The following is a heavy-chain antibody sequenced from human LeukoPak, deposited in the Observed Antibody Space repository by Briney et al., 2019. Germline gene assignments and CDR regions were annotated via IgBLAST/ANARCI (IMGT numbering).Heavy chain of an antibody. Sequence: SCKASGYTFTSYYMHWVRQAPGKGLEWVAIISYSGNKKYYADSVKGRITISRDNSKNTLYLQMNSLRAEDTAVYYCARSIAALNYFDYWGQGTLVTVSS. CDR3: ARSIAALNYFDY. V-gene: IGHV3-30-3*01. CDR1: GYTFTSYY. D-gene: IGHD6-6*01. J-gene: IGHJ4*02. CDR2: ISYSGNKK.